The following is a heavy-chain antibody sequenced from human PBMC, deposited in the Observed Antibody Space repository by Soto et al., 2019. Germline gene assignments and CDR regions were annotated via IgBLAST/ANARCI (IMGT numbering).Heavy chain of an antibody. CDR2: IYYSGST. D-gene: IGHD2-2*02. Sequence: XETLRLTGGVSGSSISSYDWTWIRQPPGKGLEWIGYIYYSGSTKYKPSLKSRVTISVDTSKNQFSLKLSSVTAADTAAYYCARVQGGSTSCYKNNCYYYGMDVWPQGNTVTVSS. J-gene: IGHJ6*02. CDR3: ARVQGGSTSCYKNNCYYYGMDV. V-gene: IGHV4-59*01. CDR1: GSSISSYD.